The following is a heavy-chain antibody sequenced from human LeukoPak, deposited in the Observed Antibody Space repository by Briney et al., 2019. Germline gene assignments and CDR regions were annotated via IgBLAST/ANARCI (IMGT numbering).Heavy chain of an antibody. CDR1: GYTFTSYG. D-gene: IGHD3-22*01. V-gene: IGHV1-18*01. CDR3: ARDPRRYYYDSSGPPGGPFDY. CDR2: ISAYNGNT. J-gene: IGHJ4*02. Sequence: ASVKVSCKASGYTFTSYGISWVRQAPGQGLEWMGWISAYNGNTNYAQKLQGRVTMTTDTSTSTAYMELRSLRSDDTAVYYCARDPRRYYYDSSGPPGGPFDYWGQGTLVTVSS.